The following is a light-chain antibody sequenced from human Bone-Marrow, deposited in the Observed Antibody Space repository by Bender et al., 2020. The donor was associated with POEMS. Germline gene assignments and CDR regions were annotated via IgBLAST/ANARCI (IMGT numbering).Light chain of an antibody. Sequence: QSALTQPASVSGSPGQSVTISCTGTTSDVGGYDYVSWYQQHPGKAPNLIIYEVANRPSGISNRFSGSKSGNTASLTISGLQAEDEAQYYCSSYTSRSTLVVFGGGTQLTVL. CDR2: EVA. V-gene: IGLV2-14*01. CDR3: SSYTSRSTLVV. CDR1: TSDVGGYDY. J-gene: IGLJ2*01.